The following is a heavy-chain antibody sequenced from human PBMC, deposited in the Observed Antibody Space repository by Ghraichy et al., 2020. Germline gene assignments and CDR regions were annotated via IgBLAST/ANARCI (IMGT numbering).Heavy chain of an antibody. Sequence: LSLTCAASGFTFSNFWMNWVRQTPGKGLEWVADIKPDGSDKFYVDSVKGRFTISRDNANNSLYLQMNTLRADDTAVYYCARGRGWGAASWGQGTLVTVSS. CDR3: ARGRGWGAAS. V-gene: IGHV3-7*04. CDR1: GFTFSNFW. J-gene: IGHJ5*02. D-gene: IGHD6-19*01. CDR2: IKPDGSDK.